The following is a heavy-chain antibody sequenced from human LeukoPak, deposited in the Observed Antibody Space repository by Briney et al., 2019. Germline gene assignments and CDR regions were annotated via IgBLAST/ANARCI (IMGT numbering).Heavy chain of an antibody. CDR1: GFTFSSYW. Sequence: GGSLRLSCAASGFTFSSYWMSWVRQAPGKGLEWVANIKQDGSEKYYVDSVKGRLTISRDDAKNSLYLQMNSLRAEDTAVYYCARGDIVVVPAAMFGWGQGTLVTVSS. D-gene: IGHD2-2*01. V-gene: IGHV3-7*01. J-gene: IGHJ4*02. CDR2: IKQDGSEK. CDR3: ARGDIVVVPAAMFG.